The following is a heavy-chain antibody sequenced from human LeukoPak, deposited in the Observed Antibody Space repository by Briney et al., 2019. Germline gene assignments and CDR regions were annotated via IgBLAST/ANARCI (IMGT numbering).Heavy chain of an antibody. CDR1: GGSISSYY. V-gene: IGHV4-59*01. J-gene: IGHJ5*02. Sequence: PSETLSLTCTVSGGSISSYYWSWIRQPPGKGLEWIGYIYYSESTNYNPSLKSRVTISVDTSKNQFSLKLSCVSAADTAVYYCARDTNWFGRWGQGTLVTVAS. CDR3: ARDTNWFGR. CDR2: IYYSEST.